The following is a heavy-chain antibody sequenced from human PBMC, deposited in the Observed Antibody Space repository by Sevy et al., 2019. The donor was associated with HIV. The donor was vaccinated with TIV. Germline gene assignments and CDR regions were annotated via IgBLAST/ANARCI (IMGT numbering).Heavy chain of an antibody. Sequence: GGSLGLSCTASGFTFSDYAMSWVRQAPGKGLEWVSGINWSATNTGYADFVKGRFTISRDDAKNSLYLQMNSLRAEDTALYYCARNSYYLDTTGFGAFDLWGQGTLVTVSS. CDR1: GFTFSDYA. CDR3: ARNSYYLDTTGFGAFDL. D-gene: IGHD3-22*01. J-gene: IGHJ3*01. CDR2: INWSATNT. V-gene: IGHV3-20*04.